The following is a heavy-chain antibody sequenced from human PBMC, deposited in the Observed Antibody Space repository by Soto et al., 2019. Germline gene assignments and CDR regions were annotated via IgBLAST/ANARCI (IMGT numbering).Heavy chain of an antibody. D-gene: IGHD3-22*01. J-gene: IGHJ4*02. CDR3: ARDYYDSSGYRTDYYFDY. Sequence: GASVKVSCKASGYTFTSYYMHWVRQAPGQGLEWMGIINPSGGSTSYAQKFQGRVTMTRDTSTSTVYMELSSLRSEDTAVYYCARDYYDSSGYRTDYYFDYWGQGTLVTVSS. CDR2: INPSGGST. V-gene: IGHV1-46*01. CDR1: GYTFTSYY.